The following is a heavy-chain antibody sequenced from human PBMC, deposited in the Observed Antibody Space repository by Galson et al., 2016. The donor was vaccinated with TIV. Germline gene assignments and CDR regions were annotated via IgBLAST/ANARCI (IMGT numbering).Heavy chain of an antibody. J-gene: IGHJ2*01. D-gene: IGHD5-12*01. CDR3: ARAPTLIVATIYWYFDL. Sequence: SVKVSCKASGGTFSRYAISWVRQAPGQGLEWMGWINPNSGGTNYAQKFQGRVTMTRDTSISTAYMELSSLISDDTAMYFCARAPTLIVATIYWYFDLWGRGTLVTVSS. V-gene: IGHV1-2*02. CDR2: INPNSGGT. CDR1: GGTFSRYA.